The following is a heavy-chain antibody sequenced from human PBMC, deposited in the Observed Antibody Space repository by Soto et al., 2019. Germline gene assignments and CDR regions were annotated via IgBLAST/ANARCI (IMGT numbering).Heavy chain of an antibody. CDR2: ISSSGRTI. Sequence: GGSLRLSCAASGFTFSSYEMNWVRQAPGKGLEWVSYISSSGRTIYYADSVKGRFTISRDNAKNSLYLQMNSLRAEDTAVYYCARSGYNRNDGARGYFDYWGQGTLVTVSS. J-gene: IGHJ4*02. CDR1: GFTFSSYE. D-gene: IGHD1-20*01. CDR3: ARSGYNRNDGARGYFDY. V-gene: IGHV3-48*03.